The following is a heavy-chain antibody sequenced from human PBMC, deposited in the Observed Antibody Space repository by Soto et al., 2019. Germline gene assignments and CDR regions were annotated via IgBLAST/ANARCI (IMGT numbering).Heavy chain of an antibody. J-gene: IGHJ4*02. CDR3: ARYPQHSGFRHDKQND. CDR1: GFSFSDSA. V-gene: IGHV3-73*01. Sequence: GGSLRLSCAASGFSFSDSAMHWVRQASEKGLEWVGRIRSKAYTYATAYAASVKGRFTISRDNAKNSLYLQMDSLRAEDTAVYYCARYPQHSGFRHDKQNDWGQGTLVTVSS. D-gene: IGHD1-26*01. CDR2: IRSKAYTYAT.